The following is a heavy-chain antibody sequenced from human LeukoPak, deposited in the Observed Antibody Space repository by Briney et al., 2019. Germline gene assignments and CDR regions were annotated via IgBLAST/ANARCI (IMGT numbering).Heavy chain of an antibody. CDR2: IYHSGST. Sequence: SETLSLTCTVSGYSISSGYYWGWIRQPPGKGLEWIGSIYHSGSTYYNPSLKSRVTMSVDTSKNQFSLKLSSVSAADTAVYYCARVGSGYDPIDYWGQGTLVTVSS. CDR3: ARVGSGYDPIDY. D-gene: IGHD5-12*01. J-gene: IGHJ4*02. CDR1: GYSISSGYY. V-gene: IGHV4-38-2*02.